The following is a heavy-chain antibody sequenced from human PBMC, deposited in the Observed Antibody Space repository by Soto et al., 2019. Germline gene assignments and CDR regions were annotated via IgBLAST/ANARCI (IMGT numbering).Heavy chain of an antibody. CDR3: ARQIYDSDTGPNFQYYFDS. J-gene: IGHJ4*02. CDR2: IDPSDSQT. CDR1: GYSFAYYW. V-gene: IGHV5-10-1*01. D-gene: IGHD3-22*01. Sequence: SLELSCHGSGYSFAYYWITWVRQKRGKCLGWMGRIDPSDSQTYYSPSFRGHVTISATKSITTVFLQWSSLRASDTAMYYCARQIYDSDTGPNFQYYFDSWGQGTPVTVSS.